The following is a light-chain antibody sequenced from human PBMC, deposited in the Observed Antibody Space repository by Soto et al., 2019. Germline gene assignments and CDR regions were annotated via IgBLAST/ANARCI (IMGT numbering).Light chain of an antibody. V-gene: IGKV1-39*01. CDR1: QSIGTY. CDR2: AAS. J-gene: IGKJ5*01. CDR3: QQRNYWQVT. Sequence: DIPITPSPSSPSSSVGDRVTIPFRASQSIGTYLNWYQQKPGKAPNLLIYAASSLQSGVPSRFSGSGSGTDFTLTISSLEPEDFAIYYCQQRNYWQVTFGQGTRLEIK.